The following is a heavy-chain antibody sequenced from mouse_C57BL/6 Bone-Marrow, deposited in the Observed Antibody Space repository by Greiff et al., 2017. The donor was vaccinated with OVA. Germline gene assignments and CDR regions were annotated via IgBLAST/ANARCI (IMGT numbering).Heavy chain of an antibody. Sequence: EVQVVESGGGLVKPGGSLKLSCAASGFTFSSYAMSWVRQTPEKRLEWVATISDGGSYTYYPDNVKGRFTISRENAKNHLYLQMSHLKSADTAMYYCARDNCYYGGAMDYWGQGTSVTVSS. CDR1: GFTFSSYA. J-gene: IGHJ4*01. V-gene: IGHV5-4*01. CDR3: ARDNCYYGGAMDY. D-gene: IGHD1-1*01. CDR2: ISDGGSYT.